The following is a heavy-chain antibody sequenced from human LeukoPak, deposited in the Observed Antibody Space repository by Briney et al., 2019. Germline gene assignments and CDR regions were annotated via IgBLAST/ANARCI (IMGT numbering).Heavy chain of an antibody. Sequence: GGSLRLSCAASGFTFGSYAMTWVRQAPGKGLEWVSATSVSGGSTYYADSVKGRFTISRDNSKNTLYLQMNSLRAEDTAVYYCANSRTYSYGSGLSDYWGQGTLVTVSS. CDR2: TSVSGGST. CDR1: GFTFGSYA. CDR3: ANSRTYSYGSGLSDY. D-gene: IGHD5-18*01. V-gene: IGHV3-23*01. J-gene: IGHJ4*02.